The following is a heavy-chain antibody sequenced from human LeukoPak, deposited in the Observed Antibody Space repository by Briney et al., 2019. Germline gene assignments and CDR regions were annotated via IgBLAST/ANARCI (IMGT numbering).Heavy chain of an antibody. J-gene: IGHJ6*03. CDR3: ARVVGLTGYSSNWYSGYYYYMDV. CDR2: IIPIFGTT. D-gene: IGHD6-13*01. Sequence: ASVKVSCKASGGTFSSYAITWVRQTPGQGLEWMGGIIPIFGTTNYAQKFQDRVTITADKSTSTAYMKLSSLRSEDTAVYYCARVVGLTGYSSNWYSGYYYYMDVWGKGTTVTVSS. CDR1: GGTFSSYA. V-gene: IGHV1-69*06.